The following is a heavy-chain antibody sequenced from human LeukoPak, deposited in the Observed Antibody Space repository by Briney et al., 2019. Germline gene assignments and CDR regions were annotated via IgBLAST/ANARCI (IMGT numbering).Heavy chain of an antibody. J-gene: IGHJ4*02. CDR3: ARDHMGYDY. D-gene: IGHD1-26*01. CDR2: VSPDGRTT. V-gene: IGHV3-74*03. Sequence: GGSLRLSCAASGFTFSSYWMHWVRQVPGKGLVWVSRVSPDGRTTEYAESVKGRFTISRDNAKNSLYLQMNSLRAEDTAVYYCARDHMGYDYWGQGTLVTVSS. CDR1: GFTFSSYW.